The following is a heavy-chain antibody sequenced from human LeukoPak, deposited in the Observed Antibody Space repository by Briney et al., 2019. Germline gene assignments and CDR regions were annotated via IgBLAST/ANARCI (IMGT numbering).Heavy chain of an antibody. CDR3: ARGLPGRAAAAYYFDY. Sequence: PEALSLTCALHGGSLSGDYRSWIRQPPEEGREWSGEINHSGSTNYNQSPKSRVTISVDTSKNQFSQKLSSVTAANTAVYYCARGLPGRAAAAYYFDYWGQGTRVIVTS. J-gene: IGHJ4*02. V-gene: IGHV4-34*01. CDR1: GGSLSGDY. D-gene: IGHD6-13*01. CDR2: INHSGST.